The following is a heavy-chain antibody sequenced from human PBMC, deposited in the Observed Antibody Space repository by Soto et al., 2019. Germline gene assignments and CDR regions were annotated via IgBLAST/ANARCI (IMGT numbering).Heavy chain of an antibody. Sequence: PGGSLRLSCAASGFTFSSYWMHWVRQAPGKGLVWVSRINSDGSSTSYADSVKGRFTISRDNAKNTLYLQMNSLRAEDTTVYYCARDPSKWELPDYWGQGTLVTVSS. CDR1: GFTFSSYW. CDR3: ARDPSKWELPDY. CDR2: INSDGSST. D-gene: IGHD1-26*01. V-gene: IGHV3-74*01. J-gene: IGHJ4*02.